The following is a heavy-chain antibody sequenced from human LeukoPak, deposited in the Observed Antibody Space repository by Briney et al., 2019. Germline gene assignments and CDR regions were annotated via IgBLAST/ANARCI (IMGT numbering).Heavy chain of an antibody. V-gene: IGHV3-11*03. Sequence: GGSLTQTFAACGFSFLDSNLSWIRQAPGKGLEWVSFISSSSSYTNYADSVKGRFTISRDNAKNSLYLQMSSLRAEDTAVYYCATHYYDSSGSYHVYLWGQDPRVRVSS. J-gene: IGHJ1*01. CDR3: ATHYYDSSGSYHVYL. D-gene: IGHD3-22*01. CDR2: ISSSSSYT. CDR1: GFSFLDSN.